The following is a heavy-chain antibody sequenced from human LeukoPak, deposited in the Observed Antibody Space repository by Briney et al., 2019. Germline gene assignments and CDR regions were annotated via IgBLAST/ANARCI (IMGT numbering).Heavy chain of an antibody. J-gene: IGHJ6*03. CDR3: AREYYYGSGSYYPYYMDV. V-gene: IGHV3-48*02. Sequence: PGGSLRLSCAASGFTFSSYSMNWVRRAPGKGLEWVSYISSSSSTIYYADPVKGRFTISRDNAKNSLYLQMNSLRDEDTAVYYCAREYYYGSGSYYPYYMDVRGKGTTVTVSS. D-gene: IGHD3-10*01. CDR2: ISSSSSTI. CDR1: GFTFSSYS.